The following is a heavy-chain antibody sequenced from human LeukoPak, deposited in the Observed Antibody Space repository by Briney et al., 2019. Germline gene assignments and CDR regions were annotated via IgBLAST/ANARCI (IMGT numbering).Heavy chain of an antibody. D-gene: IGHD1-26*01. J-gene: IGHJ4*02. V-gene: IGHV3-48*01. CDR2: ISSSSSTI. Sequence: GGSLRLSCAASGFTFSSYSMNWVRQAPGKGLEWVSYISSSSSTIYYADSVKGRFTISRDNAKNSLYLQMNSLRAEDTAVYYCARDREGIVGAIVYWGRGTLVTVSS. CDR3: ARDREGIVGAIVY. CDR1: GFTFSSYS.